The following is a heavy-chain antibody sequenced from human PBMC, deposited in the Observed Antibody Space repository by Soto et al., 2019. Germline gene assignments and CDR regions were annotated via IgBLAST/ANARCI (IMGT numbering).Heavy chain of an antibody. D-gene: IGHD2-15*01. J-gene: IGHJ4*02. CDR3: AREYCSGGSCYDYFDY. CDR1: GGSISSYY. V-gene: IGHV4-59*01. Sequence: PSETLSLTCTVSGGSISSYYWSWIRQPPGKGLEWMGYIYYSGSTNYNPSLKSRVTISVDTSKNQFSLKLSSVTAADTAVYYCAREYCSGGSCYDYFDYWGQGTLVTVSS. CDR2: IYYSGST.